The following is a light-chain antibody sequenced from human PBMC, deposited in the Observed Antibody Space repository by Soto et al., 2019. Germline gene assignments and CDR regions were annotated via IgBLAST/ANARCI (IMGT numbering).Light chain of an antibody. Sequence: ALTQPASVSGSPGQSITISCTGTSSDVGGYNYVSWYQQHPGKAPKLMIYDVSNRPSGVSNRFSGSKSGNTASLTISGLQAEDEADYYCSSYTSSSTPWVFGTGTKVTVL. V-gene: IGLV2-14*01. CDR3: SSYTSSSTPWV. CDR2: DVS. CDR1: SSDVGGYNY. J-gene: IGLJ1*01.